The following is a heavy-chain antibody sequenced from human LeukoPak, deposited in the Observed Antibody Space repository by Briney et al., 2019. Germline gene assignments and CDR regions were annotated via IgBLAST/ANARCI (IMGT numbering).Heavy chain of an antibody. V-gene: IGHV3-11*06. Sequence: PGGSLRLSCAASGFTFSDYYMSWIRQAPGKGLEWVSYISSSSSYTNCADSVKGRFTISRDNAKNSLYLQMNSLRAEDTAVYYCARLGWATAPLDYWGQGTLVTVSS. D-gene: IGHD5-12*01. CDR1: GFTFSDYY. J-gene: IGHJ4*02. CDR2: ISSSSSYT. CDR3: ARLGWATAPLDY.